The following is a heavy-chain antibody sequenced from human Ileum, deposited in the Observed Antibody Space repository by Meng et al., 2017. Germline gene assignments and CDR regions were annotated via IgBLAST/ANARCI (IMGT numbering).Heavy chain of an antibody. CDR1: GLAFSSLW. J-gene: IGHJ4*02. CDR2: IDTDGIGT. CDR3: VRLGGSSPVDY. V-gene: IGHV3-74*01. D-gene: IGHD6-6*01. Sequence: EVYLVESGGGLVQRGGSLGPSCAASGLAFSSLWMHWVRQAPGKGLVWVSRIDTDGIGTTYADSVKGRFTISRDNAKNTLYLQMNSLRDEDTAVYYCVRLGGSSPVDYWGQGILVTVSS.